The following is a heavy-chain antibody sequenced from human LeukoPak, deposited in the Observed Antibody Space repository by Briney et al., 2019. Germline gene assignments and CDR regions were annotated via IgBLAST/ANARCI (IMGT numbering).Heavy chain of an antibody. V-gene: IGHV3-21*04. CDR2: ISSSSSYI. J-gene: IGHJ5*02. CDR1: GFTFSSYS. CDR3: AKDMMGGTGGGWFEP. Sequence: GGSLRLSCAASGFTFSSYSMNWVRQAPGKGLEWVSSISSSSSYIYYADSVKGRFTISRDNAKNSLYLQMNSLRAEDTALYYCAKDMMGGTGGGWFEPWGEGTLVTVSS. D-gene: IGHD3-16*01.